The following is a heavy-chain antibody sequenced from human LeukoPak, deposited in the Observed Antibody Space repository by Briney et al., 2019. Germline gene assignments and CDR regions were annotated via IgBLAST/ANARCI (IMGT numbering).Heavy chain of an antibody. CDR3: AGEKSSWYYFTL. Sequence: PSETLSLTCAVYGGSFSGYYCSWIRQPPGKGLEWIGEINHSGSTNYNPSLKSRVTISVDTSKNQFSLKLSSVTAADTAVYYCAGEKSSWYYFTLWGQGTLVTVSS. CDR1: GGSFSGYY. J-gene: IGHJ4*02. V-gene: IGHV4-34*01. CDR2: INHSGST. D-gene: IGHD6-13*01.